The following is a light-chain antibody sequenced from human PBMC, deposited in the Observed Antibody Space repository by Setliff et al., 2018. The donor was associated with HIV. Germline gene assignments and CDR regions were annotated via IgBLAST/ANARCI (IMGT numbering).Light chain of an antibody. CDR3: SSCTVNSPV. Sequence: QSALTQPASVSGSPGQSVAISCTGTISDVGRYNYVSWYQQHPGKAPKLIIYGVTNRPSGVSSRFSGSKSGNTASLTISGLQAEDEAVYYCSSCTVNSPVFGGGTKVTVL. CDR1: ISDVGRYNY. CDR2: GVT. V-gene: IGLV2-14*01. J-gene: IGLJ3*02.